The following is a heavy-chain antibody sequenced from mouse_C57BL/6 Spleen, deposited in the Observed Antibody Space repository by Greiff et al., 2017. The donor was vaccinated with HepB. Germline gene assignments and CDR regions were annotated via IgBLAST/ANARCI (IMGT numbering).Heavy chain of an antibody. CDR1: GYTFTDYN. J-gene: IGHJ2*01. Sequence: EVQLQESGPELVKPGASVKMSCKASGYTFTDYNMHWVKQSHGKSLEWIGYINPNNGGTSYNQKFKGKATLTVNKSSSTAYMELRSLTSEDSAVYYCARSSLGPYYFDYWGQGTTLTVSS. CDR3: ARSSLGPYYFDY. CDR2: INPNNGGT. V-gene: IGHV1-22*01.